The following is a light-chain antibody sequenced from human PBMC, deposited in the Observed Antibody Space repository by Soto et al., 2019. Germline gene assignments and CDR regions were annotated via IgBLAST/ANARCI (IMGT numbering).Light chain of an antibody. V-gene: IGLV1-40*01. CDR2: GNS. J-gene: IGLJ3*02. CDR3: QSYDSSLSGWV. CDR1: SSNIGANYD. Sequence: QTVVTQPPSVSGAPGQRVTISCTGSSSNIGANYDVHWYQQRPGTAPKLLIFGNSNRPSGVPDRFSGSKSGTSASLAITGLQAEDEADYYCQSYDSSLSGWVFGGGTKVTVL.